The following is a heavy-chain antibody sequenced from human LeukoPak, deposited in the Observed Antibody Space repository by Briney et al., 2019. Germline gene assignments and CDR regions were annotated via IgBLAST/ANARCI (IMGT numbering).Heavy chain of an antibody. D-gene: IGHD3-3*01. CDR1: GGSISSSSYY. J-gene: IGHJ5*02. CDR3: ASSNLVYYDFWSGYPYGPNWFDP. CDR2: IYYSGST. V-gene: IGHV4-39*07. Sequence: SETLSLTCTVSGGSISSSSYYWGWIRQPPGKGLEWIGNIYYSGSTYYNPSLKSRVTISVDTSKNQFSLKLSSVTAADTAVYYCASSNLVYYDFWSGYPYGPNWFDPWGQGTQVTVSS.